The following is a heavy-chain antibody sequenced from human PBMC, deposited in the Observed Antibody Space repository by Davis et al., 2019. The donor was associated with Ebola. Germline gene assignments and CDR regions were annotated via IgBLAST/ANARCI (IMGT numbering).Heavy chain of an antibody. J-gene: IGHJ4*02. CDR3: AREDYGDYD. CDR2: IIPILGIA. D-gene: IGHD4-17*01. V-gene: IGHV1-69*04. CDR1: GGTFSSYA. Sequence: SVKVSCKASGGTFSSYAISWVRQAPGQGLEWMGRIIPILGIANYAQKFQGRVTITRDTSASTAYMELSSLRSEDTAVYYCAREDYGDYDWGQGTLVTVSS.